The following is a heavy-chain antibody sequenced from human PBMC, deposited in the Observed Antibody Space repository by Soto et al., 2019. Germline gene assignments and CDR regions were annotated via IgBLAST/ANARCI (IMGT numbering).Heavy chain of an antibody. CDR3: ATGSRSSTSDAFDV. CDR1: GGSVTSYY. D-gene: IGHD2-2*01. CDR2: VFYSGNT. V-gene: IGHV4-59*02. Sequence: QVQLQESGPGLVKPSETLSLTCSVSGGSVTSYYWTWIRQPPGKGLEWIGYVFYSGNTNCNPSLQSRVTMSVASSRTHFSPALNSVTAADPAVYCCATGSRSSTSDAFDVWGRGTMVTVSS. J-gene: IGHJ3*01.